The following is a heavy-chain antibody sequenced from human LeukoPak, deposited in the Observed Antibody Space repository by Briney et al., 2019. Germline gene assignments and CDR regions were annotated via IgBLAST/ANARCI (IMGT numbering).Heavy chain of an antibody. CDR1: GFTFSSRW. V-gene: IGHV3-74*01. CDR2: VKNDGST. Sequence: GGSLRLSCVVSGFTSGFTFSSRWIHWVRQAPEKGLVWGSLVKNDGSTNYADSVKGRFTVSRDNAENTLYLQMNNLRVEDTALYFCHPLGYTSNWGQGTLVTVSS. D-gene: IGHD6-13*01. CDR3: HPLGYTSN. J-gene: IGHJ4*02.